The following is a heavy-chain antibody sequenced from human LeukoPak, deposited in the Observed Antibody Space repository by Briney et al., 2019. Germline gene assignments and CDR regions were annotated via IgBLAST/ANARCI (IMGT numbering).Heavy chain of an antibody. CDR3: TSLHDYGDY. J-gene: IGHJ4*02. V-gene: IGHV3-73*01. CDR2: IRSKANSYAT. Sequence: PGGSLRLSCAASGFTFSGSAMHWVRQASGKGLEWVGRIRSKANSYATAYAASVKGRFTISRGDSKNTAYLQMNSLKTEDTAVYYCTSLHDYGDYWGQGTLVTVSS. CDR1: GFTFSGSA.